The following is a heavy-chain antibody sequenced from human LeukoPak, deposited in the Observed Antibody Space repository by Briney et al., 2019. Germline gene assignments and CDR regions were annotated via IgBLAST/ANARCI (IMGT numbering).Heavy chain of an antibody. J-gene: IGHJ3*02. Sequence: SETLSLTCTVSGVSMSVYYWSWIRQPPGKRLEWIAFISYIGSSNYNPSLTSRATIPLDSSKNQFSLKLNSVTAADTAVYYCVGWQVAGAFEIWGQGTMVTVSS. V-gene: IGHV4-59*01. D-gene: IGHD6-19*01. CDR3: VGWQVAGAFEI. CDR1: GVSMSVYY. CDR2: ISYIGSS.